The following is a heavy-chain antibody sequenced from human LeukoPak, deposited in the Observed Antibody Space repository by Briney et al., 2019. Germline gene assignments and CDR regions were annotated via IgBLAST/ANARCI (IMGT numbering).Heavy chain of an antibody. CDR1: GGSISGYY. CDR2: IYYSGST. D-gene: IGHD3-3*01. V-gene: IGHV4-59*01. Sequence: SETLSLTCTVSGGSISGYYWNWIRQPPGKGLEWIGYIYYSGSTNYNPSLKSRVTISVDTSKNQFSLKLSSVTAADTAVYYCARTHYDFWSMDVWGQGTTVTVSS. CDR3: ARTHYDFWSMDV. J-gene: IGHJ6*02.